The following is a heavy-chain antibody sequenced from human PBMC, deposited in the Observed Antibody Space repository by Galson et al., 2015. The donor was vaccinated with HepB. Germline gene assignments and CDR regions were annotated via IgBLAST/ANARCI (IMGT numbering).Heavy chain of an antibody. J-gene: IGHJ4*02. D-gene: IGHD4-17*01. V-gene: IGHV3-66*01. Sequence: SLRLSCAASGFTVSSNYMSWVRQAPGKGLEWVSVIYSGGSTYYADSVKGRFTISRDNSKNTRYLQMNSLRAEDTAVYYCESRLWYGDYIIYWGQGTLVTVSS. CDR3: ESRLWYGDYIIY. CDR2: IYSGGST. CDR1: GFTVSSNY.